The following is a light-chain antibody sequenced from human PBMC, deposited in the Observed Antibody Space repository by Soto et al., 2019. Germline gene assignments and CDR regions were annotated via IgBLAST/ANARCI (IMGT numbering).Light chain of an antibody. V-gene: IGKV3-11*01. CDR1: QSVSSY. J-gene: IGKJ4*01. CDR2: DAS. Sequence: EIVLTQSPATLSLSPGERATLSCRASQSVSSYLAWYQQKPGQAPRLLIYDASNRATGIPARFSGSGSGTDFTLTISRLEPADFAGSYCQHRSNWPPLTVGGGTKVEIK. CDR3: QHRSNWPPLT.